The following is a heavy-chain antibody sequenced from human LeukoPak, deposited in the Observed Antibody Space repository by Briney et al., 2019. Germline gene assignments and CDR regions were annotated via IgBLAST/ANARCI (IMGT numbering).Heavy chain of an antibody. Sequence: SETLSLTCTVSGGSISSYYWSWIRQPPEKGLEWIGYIYYSGTINYNPSLKSRVTISVDTSKNQFSLKLSSVTAADTAVYYCARGANYDILTGYNYFDSWGQGTLVTVSS. D-gene: IGHD3-9*01. J-gene: IGHJ4*02. V-gene: IGHV4-59*01. CDR1: GGSISSYY. CDR3: ARGANYDILTGYNYFDS. CDR2: IYYSGTI.